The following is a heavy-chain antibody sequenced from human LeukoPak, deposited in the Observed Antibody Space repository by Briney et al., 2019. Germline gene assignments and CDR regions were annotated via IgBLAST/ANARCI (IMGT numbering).Heavy chain of an antibody. Sequence: PSEALSLTCAVSGGSISSSNWWSWVRQPPGKGLEWIGEIYYSGSTNYNPSLKSRVTISVDTSKNQFSLKLSSVTAADTAVYYCASFDYVWGSYRYRAFDIWGQGTMVTVSS. V-gene: IGHV4-4*02. J-gene: IGHJ3*02. CDR1: GGSISSSNW. CDR2: IYYSGST. CDR3: ASFDYVWGSYRYRAFDI. D-gene: IGHD3-16*02.